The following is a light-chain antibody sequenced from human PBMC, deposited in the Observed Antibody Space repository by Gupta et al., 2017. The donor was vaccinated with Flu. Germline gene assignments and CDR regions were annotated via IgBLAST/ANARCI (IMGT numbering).Light chain of an antibody. Sequence: DVQLTQSPPFLSASVGDRVTITCRASQVISSYLAWYQQKPGKAPKLLIYGASTLQSGIPSRFSGSGYGTEFALTISSWQPEDFATYYCQQLETYPPITFGQGTRLEIK. CDR1: QVISSY. CDR2: GAS. J-gene: IGKJ5*01. CDR3: QQLETYPPIT. V-gene: IGKV1-9*01.